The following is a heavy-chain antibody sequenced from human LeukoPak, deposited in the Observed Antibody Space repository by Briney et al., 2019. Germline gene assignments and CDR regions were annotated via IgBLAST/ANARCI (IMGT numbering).Heavy chain of an antibody. CDR1: GLPSSSYW. Sequence: SGGPLSPSCAAPGLPSSSYWMHGVGQAQGKGLLWVSRIKSDGSSTTYADSVKGRFTISRDNAKNTLYLQMNSLRAEDTAVYYCARATLGYSSGWYDNWGQGTLVTVSS. D-gene: IGHD6-19*01. CDR3: ARATLGYSSGWYDN. J-gene: IGHJ5*02. V-gene: IGHV3-74*01. CDR2: IKSDGSST.